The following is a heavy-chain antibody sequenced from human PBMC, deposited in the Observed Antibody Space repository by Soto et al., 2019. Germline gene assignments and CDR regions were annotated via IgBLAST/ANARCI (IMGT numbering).Heavy chain of an antibody. CDR2: IYYSGST. CDR3: AGSGSSRTIPAFDY. V-gene: IGHV4-30-4*01. D-gene: IGHD1-26*01. Sequence: KTSETLSLTCTVSGGSISSGDYYWIWIRQPPGKVLEWIGYIYYSGSTYYNPSLKSRVTISVDTSKNQFSLKLSSVTAADTAVYYCAGSGSSRTIPAFDYWGQGTLVTVSS. CDR1: GGSISSGDYY. J-gene: IGHJ4*02.